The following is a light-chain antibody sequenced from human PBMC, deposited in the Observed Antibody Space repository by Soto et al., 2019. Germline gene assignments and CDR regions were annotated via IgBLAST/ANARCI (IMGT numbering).Light chain of an antibody. V-gene: IGKV3-15*01. J-gene: IGKJ4*01. Sequence: EIVMTQSPATLSVSPGERATLSCRASQSVSSNLAWYQQKPGQAPRLIIYGASTRATGIPARFSGSGSGTEFTLTISSLQSEDFAAYYCQQYNNWPLTFGGGTKVEIK. CDR3: QQYNNWPLT. CDR1: QSVSSN. CDR2: GAS.